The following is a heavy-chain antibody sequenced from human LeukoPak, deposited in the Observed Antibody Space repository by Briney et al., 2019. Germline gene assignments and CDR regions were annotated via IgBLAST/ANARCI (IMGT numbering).Heavy chain of an antibody. CDR3: VRDRGFGANDY. CDR2: IRSSGNTI. J-gene: IGHJ4*02. D-gene: IGHD3-10*01. V-gene: IGHV3-11*04. Sequence: GGSLRLSCAASGFTFSDYSMSWIRQAPGKGLEWVSYIRSSGNTIYYADSVKGRFTISRDNAKNSLYLQMSSLGADDTAVYYCVRDRGFGANDYWGQGTLVTVSS. CDR1: GFTFSDYS.